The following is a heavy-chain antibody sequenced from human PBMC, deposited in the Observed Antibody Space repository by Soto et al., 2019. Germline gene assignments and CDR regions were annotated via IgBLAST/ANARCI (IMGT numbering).Heavy chain of an antibody. V-gene: IGHV4-34*01. CDR3: ARIRGYSYGYSYYYYCMDV. Sequence: QVQLQQWGAGLLKPSETLSLTCAVYGGSFSGYYWSWIRQPPGKGLEWSGEINHSGSTNYNPSLKSRVTISVDTSKNQFSLKLSSVTAADTAVYYCARIRGYSYGYSYYYYCMDVWGQGTTVTVSS. D-gene: IGHD5-18*01. CDR1: GGSFSGYY. CDR2: INHSGST. J-gene: IGHJ6*02.